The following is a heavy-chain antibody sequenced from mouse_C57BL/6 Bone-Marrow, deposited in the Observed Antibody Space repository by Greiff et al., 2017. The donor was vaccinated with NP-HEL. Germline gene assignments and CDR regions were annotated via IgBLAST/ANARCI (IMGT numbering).Heavy chain of an antibody. CDR1: GYTFTSYT. J-gene: IGHJ2*01. V-gene: IGHV1-4*01. Sequence: VMLVESGAELARPGASVKMSCKASGYTFTSYTMHWVKQRPGQGLEWIGYINPSSGYTKYNQKFKDKATLTADKSSSTAYMQLSSLTSEDSAVYYCALLFYYFDYWGQGTTLTVSS. CDR3: ALLFYYFDY. CDR2: INPSSGYT.